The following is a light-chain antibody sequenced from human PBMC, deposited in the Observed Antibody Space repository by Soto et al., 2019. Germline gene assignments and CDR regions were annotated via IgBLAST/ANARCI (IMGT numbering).Light chain of an antibody. Sequence: DIVLTQSPGTLSLSPGERATLSCRASQSVSGRYLAWYQQKPGQAPRILIYGASNRATGIPDRFSGSGSGTVFPLTISRMEPEYFAVYYCQQYGSSGTFGQGTKVDIK. CDR1: QSVSGRY. J-gene: IGKJ1*01. CDR3: QQYGSSGT. CDR2: GAS. V-gene: IGKV3-20*01.